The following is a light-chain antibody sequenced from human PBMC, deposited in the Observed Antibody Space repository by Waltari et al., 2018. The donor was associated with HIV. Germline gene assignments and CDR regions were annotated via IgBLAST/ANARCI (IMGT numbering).Light chain of an antibody. Sequence: EIVMNQSPLSLSVTPGGPASISCGSRQSLLHRDGNKYLAWYLQQPWPSPHLLISWGSNRAAVFPDRCSGSCSGTDFTLTISRVWAEDVAVYYCMQALHTPFTFGPGTKVNI. CDR1: QSLLHRDGNKY. V-gene: IGKV2-28*01. J-gene: IGKJ3*01. CDR3: MQALHTPFT. CDR2: WGS.